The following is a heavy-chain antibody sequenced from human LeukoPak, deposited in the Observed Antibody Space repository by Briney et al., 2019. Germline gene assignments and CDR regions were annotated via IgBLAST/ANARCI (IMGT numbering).Heavy chain of an antibody. D-gene: IGHD6-19*01. J-gene: IGHJ3*02. Sequence: PGGSLRLSCAASGFIVSSNYMNWVRQAPGKGLEWVSVIYTGGNTYYADSVKGRFTISRDNSNNTLYLQMHSLRAEDTVVYYCASPSSGQSFDIWGQGTMVTVSS. CDR1: GFIVSSNY. CDR2: IYTGGNT. V-gene: IGHV3-53*01. CDR3: ASPSSGQSFDI.